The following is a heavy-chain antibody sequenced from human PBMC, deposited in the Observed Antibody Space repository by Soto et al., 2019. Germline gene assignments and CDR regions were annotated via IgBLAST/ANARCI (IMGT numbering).Heavy chain of an antibody. CDR1: GVTFSSFA. Sequence: QVQLVQSGAEVKQPGSSVKVSCQASGVTFSSFAISWVRQAPGQGLEWMGGIIPIFRTPNYAQNFQGRVTITADESTSSVYMEVRRLRSEDTAVYYCACSTGSGFRPGTHRFNWFDPWGQGTLVTVSS. V-gene: IGHV1-69*01. J-gene: IGHJ5*02. D-gene: IGHD5-12*01. CDR2: IIPIFRTP. CDR3: ACSTGSGFRPGTHRFNWFDP.